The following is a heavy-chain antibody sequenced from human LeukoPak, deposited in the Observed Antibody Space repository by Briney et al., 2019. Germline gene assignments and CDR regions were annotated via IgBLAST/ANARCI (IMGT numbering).Heavy chain of an antibody. CDR1: GGSFSGYY. CDR3: ATQLGWYFDL. V-gene: IGHV4-34*01. CDR2: INHSGST. D-gene: IGHD1-1*01. J-gene: IGHJ2*01. Sequence: PSETLSLTCAVYGGSFSGYYWSWIRQPPGKGLEWIGEINHSGSTNYNPSLKSRVTISVDTSKNQFSLKLSSVTAADTAVYYCATQLGWYFDLWGRGTLVTVSS.